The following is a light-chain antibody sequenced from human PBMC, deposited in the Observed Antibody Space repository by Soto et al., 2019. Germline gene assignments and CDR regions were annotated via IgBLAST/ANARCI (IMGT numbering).Light chain of an antibody. Sequence: IMLTQSPATLSVSPGERATLSCRASQSINSNLAWYQQKPGQPPRLLIYDVSTRATGIAARFSGSGSGTEYTLTISSLLSEDFATYYCQQYNKWPLTFGGGTKVEIK. J-gene: IGKJ4*01. CDR1: QSINSN. CDR2: DVS. V-gene: IGKV3-15*01. CDR3: QQYNKWPLT.